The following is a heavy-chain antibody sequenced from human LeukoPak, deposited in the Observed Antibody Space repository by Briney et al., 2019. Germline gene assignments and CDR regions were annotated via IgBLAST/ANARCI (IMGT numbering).Heavy chain of an antibody. CDR1: VYTFTGYY. CDR2: INPNSGGT. Sequence: ASVKVSCKASVYTFTGYYMHWVRQAPGQGLEWMGWINPNSGGTNYAQKFQGRVTMTRDTSISTAYMELSRLRSDDTAVYYCARAESFRRNDVFGYWGQGTLVTVSS. J-gene: IGHJ4*02. CDR3: ARAESFRRNDVFGY. V-gene: IGHV1-2*02. D-gene: IGHD1-1*01.